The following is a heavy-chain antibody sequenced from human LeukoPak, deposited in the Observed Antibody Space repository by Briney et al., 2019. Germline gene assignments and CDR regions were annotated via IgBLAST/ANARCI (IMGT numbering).Heavy chain of an antibody. Sequence: ASVKVSCKASGGTFSTFAFSWVRQAPGQGLEWMGGLIPIFRTAIYAQKFQGRVSITTDESTSTAYMELSSLRSEDTAVYYCASPRGGWYFDLWGRGTLVTVSS. CDR3: ASPRGGWYFDL. CDR1: GGTFSTFA. J-gene: IGHJ2*01. D-gene: IGHD3-10*01. CDR2: LIPIFRTA. V-gene: IGHV1-69*05.